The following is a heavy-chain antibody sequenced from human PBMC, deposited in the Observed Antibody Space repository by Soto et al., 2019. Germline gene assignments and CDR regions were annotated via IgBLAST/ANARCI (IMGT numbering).Heavy chain of an antibody. V-gene: IGHV1-69*13. Sequence: SVKVSCMASGGTFSSYAISWVRQAPGQGIEWMGGMIPIFGTANYAPKFQGRVTITADESTSTAYMELSSLRAEDPAVYYCARDLMITFGGVIALFDWGQGTLVTVSS. J-gene: IGHJ4*02. CDR3: ARDLMITFGGVIALFD. D-gene: IGHD3-16*02. CDR2: MIPIFGTA. CDR1: GGTFSSYA.